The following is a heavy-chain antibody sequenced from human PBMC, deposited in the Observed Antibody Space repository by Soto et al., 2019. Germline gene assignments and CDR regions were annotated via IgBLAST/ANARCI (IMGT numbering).Heavy chain of an antibody. Sequence: PSETLSLTCAVYGGSFSGYYWSWIRQPPGKGLEWIGEINHSGSTNYNPSLKSRVTISVDTSKNQFSLKLSSVTAADTAVYYCARVGLGYCSGGSCYPTYYFDYWGQGALVTVSS. V-gene: IGHV4-34*01. J-gene: IGHJ4*02. CDR1: GGSFSGYY. D-gene: IGHD2-15*01. CDR2: INHSGST. CDR3: ARVGLGYCSGGSCYPTYYFDY.